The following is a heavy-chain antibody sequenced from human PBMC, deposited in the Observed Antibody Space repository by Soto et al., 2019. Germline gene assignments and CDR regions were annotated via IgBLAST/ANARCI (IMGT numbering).Heavy chain of an antibody. D-gene: IGHD3-10*01. CDR3: AKRPPPRIMVRGNY. Sequence: PGGSLRLSCAASGFTFSSYAMSWVRQAPGKGLEWVSAISGSGGSTYYADSVKGRFTISRDNSKNTLYLQMNSLRAEDTAVYYCAKRPPPRIMVRGNYWGQGTLVTVPQ. V-gene: IGHV3-23*01. J-gene: IGHJ4*02. CDR2: ISGSGGST. CDR1: GFTFSSYA.